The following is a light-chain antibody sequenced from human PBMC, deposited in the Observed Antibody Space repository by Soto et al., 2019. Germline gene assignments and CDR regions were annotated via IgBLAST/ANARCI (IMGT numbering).Light chain of an antibody. CDR3: QQYDNLPPLT. Sequence: DIQMTQSPSSLSASVGDRVTITCQASQDISNYLNWYQQKPGKAPKLLIYDASNLETRVPSRFSGRGSGTDFTFTISSLQTEDIATYYCQQYDNLPPLTFGGGTKVEIK. CDR2: DAS. V-gene: IGKV1-33*01. CDR1: QDISNY. J-gene: IGKJ4*01.